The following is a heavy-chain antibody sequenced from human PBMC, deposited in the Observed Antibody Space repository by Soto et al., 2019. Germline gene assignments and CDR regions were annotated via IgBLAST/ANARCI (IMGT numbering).Heavy chain of an antibody. Sequence: PSETLSLTCTVSGGSISSGGYSWSWIRQPPGKGLEWIGYIYHSGSTYYNPSLKSRVTISVDRSKNQFSLNLSSVTAADTAVYYCARGGVDYYDSSGYYFSPYYFDYWGQGTLVTVSS. V-gene: IGHV4-30-2*01. CDR2: IYHSGST. J-gene: IGHJ4*02. D-gene: IGHD3-22*01. CDR1: GGSISSGGYS. CDR3: ARGGVDYYDSSGYYFSPYYFDY.